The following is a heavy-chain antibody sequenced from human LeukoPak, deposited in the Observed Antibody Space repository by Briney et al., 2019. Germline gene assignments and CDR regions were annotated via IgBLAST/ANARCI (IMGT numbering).Heavy chain of an antibody. V-gene: IGHV3-21*01. J-gene: IGHJ4*02. CDR3: ARDRALVPAAKYSDY. CDR1: GFTFSSYS. D-gene: IGHD2-2*01. Sequence: PGGSLRLSCAASGFTFSSYSMNWVRQAPGKGLEWVSSISSSSSYIYYADSVKGRFTISRDNAKNSLYLQMNSLRAEVTAVYYCARDRALVPAAKYSDYWGQGTLVTVSS. CDR2: ISSSSSYI.